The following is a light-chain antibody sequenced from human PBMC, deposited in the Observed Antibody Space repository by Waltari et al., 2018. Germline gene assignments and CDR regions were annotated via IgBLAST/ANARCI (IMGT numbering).Light chain of an antibody. CDR3: GSYTSSSTLVV. Sequence: QSALTQPASVSGSPGQSITISCTGTSSDVGGHNYVSWYQQHPGKAPKLMIYDVSNRPLGVSNRFSGSKSGNTASLTIFGLQAEDEANYYCGSYTSSSTLVVFGGGTKLTVL. J-gene: IGLJ2*01. CDR1: SSDVGGHNY. V-gene: IGLV2-14*03. CDR2: DVS.